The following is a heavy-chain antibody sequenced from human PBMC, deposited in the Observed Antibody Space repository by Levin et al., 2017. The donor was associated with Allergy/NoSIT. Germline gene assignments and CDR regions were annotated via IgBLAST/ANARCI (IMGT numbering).Heavy chain of an antibody. D-gene: IGHD3-16*01. V-gene: IGHV3-20*04. J-gene: IGHJ3*02. CDR2: INWNGGSK. CDR1: GFTFDDHG. CDR3: ARVGRYDAIGDAFDI. Sequence: GESLKISCAASGFTFDDHGMTWVRQVPGKGLEWVSKINWNGGSKGYADSVKGRFTISRDNAKNSLYLQLNSLRADDTALYYCARVGRYDAIGDAFDIWGQGTMVTVSS.